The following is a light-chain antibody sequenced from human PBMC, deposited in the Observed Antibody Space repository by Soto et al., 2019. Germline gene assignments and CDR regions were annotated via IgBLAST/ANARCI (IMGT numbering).Light chain of an antibody. V-gene: IGKV3-11*01. J-gene: IGKJ1*01. CDR1: QSVSSY. CDR2: DAS. Sequence: EIVLTQSPATLSLSPGERATLSCRASQSVSSYLAWYQQKPGQAPRLLIYDASNRATGIPARFSGSGSGTDLTLTISNLEPEDFAVYYCQQRSNWPQWTFGQGTKVEIK. CDR3: QQRSNWPQWT.